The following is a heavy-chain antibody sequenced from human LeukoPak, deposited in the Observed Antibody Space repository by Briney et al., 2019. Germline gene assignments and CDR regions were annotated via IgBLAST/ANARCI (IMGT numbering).Heavy chain of an antibody. V-gene: IGHV3-30*02. CDR1: GFTFSSYG. J-gene: IGHJ6*03. CDR2: IRYDGSNK. Sequence: GGSLRLSCAASGFTFSSYGMHWVRQAPGKGLEWVAFIRYDGSNKYYADSVKGRFTISRDNSKNTLYLQMNSLRAEDTAVYYCAKGRPNQVCYYMDVWGKGTTVTVSS. CDR3: AKGRPNQVCYYMDV.